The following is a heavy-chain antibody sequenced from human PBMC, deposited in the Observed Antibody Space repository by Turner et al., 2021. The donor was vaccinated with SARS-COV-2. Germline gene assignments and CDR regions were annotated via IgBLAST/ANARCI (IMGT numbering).Heavy chain of an antibody. CDR2: VYYRGST. D-gene: IGHD3-3*01. Sequence: QLQLQESGPGLLKPPETLSLTCTVSGGSISGSNYYWGWIRQPPGKGLEWIGCVYYRGSTYYNPSLESRVTISADTSKNQFSLKLISVTAADTAMYFCARQDYDFWSGYPNWLDPWGQGTLVIVS. CDR1: GGSISGSNYY. CDR3: ARQDYDFWSGYPNWLDP. J-gene: IGHJ5*02. V-gene: IGHV4-39*01.